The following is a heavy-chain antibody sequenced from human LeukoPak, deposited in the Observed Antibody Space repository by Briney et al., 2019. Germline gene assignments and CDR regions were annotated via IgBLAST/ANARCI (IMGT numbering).Heavy chain of an antibody. V-gene: IGHV3-30-3*01. CDR3: ARRMDGSAPFDP. Sequence: PGGSLRLSCAASGFTFSSYAMHWVRQAPGKGLEWVAVISYDGSNKYYADSVKGRFTISRDDSKNTLYLQMNSLRAEDTAVYYCARRMDGSAPFDPWGQGTLVTVSS. CDR2: ISYDGSNK. D-gene: IGHD3-10*01. J-gene: IGHJ5*02. CDR1: GFTFSSYA.